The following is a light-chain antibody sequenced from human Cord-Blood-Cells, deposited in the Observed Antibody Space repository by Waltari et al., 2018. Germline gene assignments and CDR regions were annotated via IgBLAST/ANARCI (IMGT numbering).Light chain of an antibody. CDR1: NLGSKS. CDR3: QVWDSSSDHRV. J-gene: IGLJ3*02. V-gene: IGLV3-21*04. Sequence: SYVLTQPPSVSVAPGKTARITCGGNNLGSKSVHCYQQKPGQAPVLVIYYDSDRPSGIPERFSGSNSGNTATLTISRVEAGDEADYYCQVWDSSSDHRVFGGGTKLTVL. CDR2: YDS.